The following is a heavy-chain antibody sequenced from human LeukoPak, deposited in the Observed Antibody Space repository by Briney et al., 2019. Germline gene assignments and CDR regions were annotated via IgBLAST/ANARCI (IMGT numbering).Heavy chain of an antibody. J-gene: IGHJ4*02. V-gene: IGHV3-21*01. CDR1: GFTFSSYS. D-gene: IGHD2/OR15-2a*01. CDR3: ARVVGYSFVSPQSFDY. CDR2: ISSSSSYI. Sequence: GGSLRLSCAASGFTFSSYSMNWVRQAPGKGLEWVSSISSSSSYIYYADSVKGRFTISRDNAKNSLYLQMNSLRAEDTAVYYCARVVGYSFVSPQSFDYWGQGTLVTVSS.